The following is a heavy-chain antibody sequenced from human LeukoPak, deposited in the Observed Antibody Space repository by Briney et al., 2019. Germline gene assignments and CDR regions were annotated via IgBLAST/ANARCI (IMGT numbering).Heavy chain of an antibody. Sequence: SCKASGYTFTSYGISWVRQDPGKGLEWVAVISYDGSNKYYADSVKGRFTISRDNSKNTLYLQMNSLRAEDTAVYYCARVYRQYQLLSIDYWGQGTLVTVSS. V-gene: IGHV3-30-3*01. CDR2: ISYDGSNK. J-gene: IGHJ4*02. CDR3: ARVYRQYQLLSIDY. D-gene: IGHD2-2*01. CDR1: GYTFTSYG.